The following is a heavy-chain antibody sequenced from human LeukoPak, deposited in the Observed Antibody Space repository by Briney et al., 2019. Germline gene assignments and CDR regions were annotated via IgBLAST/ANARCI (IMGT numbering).Heavy chain of an antibody. Sequence: PGGSLRLSCAASGFIFSSYWMHWVRQAPGKGLVWVSRINSDGSSTSYVDSVKGRFTISRDNAKKTLYLQMNSLRVEDTAVYYCASGEFDYYDSLFFGGQGTLVTVSS. CDR1: GFIFSSYW. V-gene: IGHV3-74*01. J-gene: IGHJ4*02. CDR2: INSDGSST. D-gene: IGHD3-22*01. CDR3: ASGEFDYYDSLFF.